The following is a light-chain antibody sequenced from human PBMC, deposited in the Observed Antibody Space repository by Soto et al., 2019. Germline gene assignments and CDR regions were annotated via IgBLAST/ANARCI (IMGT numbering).Light chain of an antibody. Sequence: QSVLSQPASVSGSPGQSITISCTGTSSDVGGFEYVSWYQHQPGKAPKLIIYDVTNRPSGVSNRFSGSKSGNTASLTISGIQAEYEGDYYCGSITRSSTSVFGTGTKLTVL. J-gene: IGLJ1*01. CDR1: SSDVGGFEY. CDR2: DVT. V-gene: IGLV2-14*01. CDR3: GSITRSSTSV.